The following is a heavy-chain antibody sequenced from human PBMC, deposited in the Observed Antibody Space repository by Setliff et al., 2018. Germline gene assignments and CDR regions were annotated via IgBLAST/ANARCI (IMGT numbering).Heavy chain of an antibody. CDR3: ARVDFTMIQGVLGL. V-gene: IGHV4-39*07. CDR2: VYYSGYT. CDR1: GGSVSSTSHY. Sequence: SETLSLTCNVSGGSVSSTSHYWGWIRQPPGKGMEWIGSVYYSGYTYYNPSLQSRVTITVDMSKNQFSMKLTSVTAADTAVYYCARVDFTMIQGVLGLWGQGTLVTVSS. J-gene: IGHJ1*01. D-gene: IGHD3-10*01.